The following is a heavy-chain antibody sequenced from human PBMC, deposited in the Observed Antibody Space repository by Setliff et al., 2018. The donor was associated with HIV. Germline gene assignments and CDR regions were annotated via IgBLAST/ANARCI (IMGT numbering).Heavy chain of an antibody. J-gene: IGHJ4*02. V-gene: IGHV1-8*02. D-gene: IGHD3-16*01. CDR1: GYTFTSYD. CDR2: MNPNSGNT. CDR3: ASPLFSYGPLAY. Sequence: GASVKVSCKASGYTFTSYDINWVRQATGQGLEWMGWMNPNSGNTGYAQKFQGRVTMTRNTSIRTAYMELSSLRSEDTAVYYCASPLFSYGPLAYWGQGTLVTVSS.